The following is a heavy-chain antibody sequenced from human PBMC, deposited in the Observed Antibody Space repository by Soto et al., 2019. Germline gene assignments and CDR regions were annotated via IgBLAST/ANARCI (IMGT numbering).Heavy chain of an antibody. CDR1: GGTFSSHT. CDR3: ARPDFGDYWYFDL. Sequence: QDQLVQSGAEVKKPGSSVKVSCKASGGTFSSHTFSWVRQAPGQGLEWMGRIIPAFGTATYAQKFQGRVTITADESATTVYFELNSLRSADTAVYSCARPDFGDYWYFDLWRRGTLVTVSS. CDR2: IIPAFGTA. V-gene: IGHV1-69*08. J-gene: IGHJ2*01. D-gene: IGHD4-17*01.